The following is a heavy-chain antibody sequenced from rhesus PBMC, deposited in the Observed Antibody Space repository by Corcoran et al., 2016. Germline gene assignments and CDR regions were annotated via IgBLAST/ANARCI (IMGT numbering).Heavy chain of an antibody. CDR1: GGSLSGYYS. J-gene: IGHJ4*01. CDR3: ARDRYYYDSGYDDY. D-gene: IGHD3-28*01. CDR2: IYGNSERT. V-gene: IGHV4-73*01. Sequence: QVKLQQWGEGLVKPSETLSLTCAVYGGSLSGYYSWIWLRQPPVKGLDGIGYIYGNSERTNYNPSLKNRVTISKDTSKNQFSLKLSSVTAADTAVYYCARDRYYYDSGYDDYWGQGVLVTVSS.